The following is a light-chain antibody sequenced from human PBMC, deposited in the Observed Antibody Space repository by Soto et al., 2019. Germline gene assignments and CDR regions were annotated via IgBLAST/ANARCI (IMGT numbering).Light chain of an antibody. Sequence: SYELTQPPSVSVAPRQTARITCGGDNIGGKGVHWYQQKPGQAPVLVVYDDSDRPSGIPERFSGSNSGNTATLTISRVEVGDEADYYCQVWDSSTDHCVFGGGTKLTVL. J-gene: IGLJ3*02. CDR1: NIGGKG. V-gene: IGLV3-21*02. CDR2: DDS. CDR3: QVWDSSTDHCV.